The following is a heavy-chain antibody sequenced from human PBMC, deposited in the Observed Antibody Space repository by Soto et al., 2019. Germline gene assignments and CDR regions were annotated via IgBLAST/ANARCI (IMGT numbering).Heavy chain of an antibody. CDR3: AKDIRGRNGMDV. D-gene: IGHD2-15*01. CDR1: GYTFTSYG. J-gene: IGHJ6*02. CDR2: ISAYNGNT. V-gene: IGHV1-18*04. Sequence: ASVKVSCTASGYTFTSYGISWVRQAPGQGREWLGWISAYNGNTNYAQKLQGRVTMTTDTSTSTAYMELRSLRSDHTAGYYCAKDIRGRNGMDVWGQGTTVAVSS.